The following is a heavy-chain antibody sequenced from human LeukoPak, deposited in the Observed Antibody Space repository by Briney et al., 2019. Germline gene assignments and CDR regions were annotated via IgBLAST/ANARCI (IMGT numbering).Heavy chain of an antibody. J-gene: IGHJ3*02. CDR1: GFTFSSYW. V-gene: IGHV3-74*01. CDR3: ARARNGYYAFDI. D-gene: IGHD5-24*01. Sequence: GGSLILSCAASGFTFSSYWMHWVRQAPGKGLVWVSRINSDGSSTSYADSVKGRFTISRDNAKNTLYLQMNSLRAEDTAVYYCARARNGYYAFDIWGQGAMVTVSS. CDR2: INSDGSST.